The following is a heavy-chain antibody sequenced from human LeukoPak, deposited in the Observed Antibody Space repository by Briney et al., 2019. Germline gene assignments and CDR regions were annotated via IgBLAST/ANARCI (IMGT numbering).Heavy chain of an antibody. CDR1: GFTFSSYE. V-gene: IGHV3-48*03. D-gene: IGHD2-2*01. J-gene: IGHJ3*02. CDR3: ARDCSSTSCPAGRYFDWGAFDI. Sequence: GGSLRLSCAASGFTFSSYEMNWVRQAPGKGLEWVSYISSSGSTIYYADSAKGRFTISRDNAKNSLYLQMNSLRAEDTAVYYCARDCSSTSCPAGRYFDWGAFDIWGQGTMVTVSS. CDR2: ISSSGSTI.